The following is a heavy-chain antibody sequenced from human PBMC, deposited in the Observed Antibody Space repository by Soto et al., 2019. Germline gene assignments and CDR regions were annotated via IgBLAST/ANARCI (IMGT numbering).Heavy chain of an antibody. CDR2: TYYRSKWYN. V-gene: IGHV6-1*01. J-gene: IGHJ4*02. CDR1: GDSVSSNSAA. Sequence: SQTRALTCAISGDSVSSNSAAWIWNRQSPSRGLEWLGRTYYRSKWYNDYAVSVKSRITINPDTSKNQFSLQLNSVTPEDTAVYYCARVWGTSYGSGSYYNSLPFDYWGQGTLVTVSS. D-gene: IGHD3-10*01. CDR3: ARVWGTSYGSGSYYNSLPFDY.